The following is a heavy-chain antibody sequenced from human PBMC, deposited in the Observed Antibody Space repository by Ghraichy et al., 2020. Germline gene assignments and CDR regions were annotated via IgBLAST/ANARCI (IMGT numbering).Heavy chain of an antibody. V-gene: IGHV2-70*01. CDR2: IDWDDDK. CDR3: ARMRLPAIPSYYYYYGMDV. J-gene: IGHJ6*02. CDR1: GFSLSTSGMC. Sequence: SGPTLVKPTQTLTLTCTFSGFSLSTSGMCVSWIRQPPGKAPEWLALIDWDDDKYYSTSLKTRLTISKDTSKNQVVLTMTNMDPVDTATYYCARMRLPAIPSYYYYYGMDVWGQGTTVTVSS. D-gene: IGHD6-25*01.